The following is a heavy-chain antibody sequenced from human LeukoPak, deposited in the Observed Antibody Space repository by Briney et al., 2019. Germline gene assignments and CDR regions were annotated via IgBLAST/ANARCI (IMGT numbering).Heavy chain of an antibody. D-gene: IGHD2-2*01. V-gene: IGHV3-30*18. CDR1: GFTFSNYG. J-gene: IGHJ6*02. Sequence: GGSLRLSCAASGFTFSNYGMNWVRQAPGKGLEWVAIISFDGSNKYYADSVKGRFTISRDNSKNTLYLQMNSLRAADTAMYYCAKDEERGYCSSTSACYYGMDVCGQGTTVTVSS. CDR3: AKDEERGYCSSTSACYYGMDV. CDR2: ISFDGSNK.